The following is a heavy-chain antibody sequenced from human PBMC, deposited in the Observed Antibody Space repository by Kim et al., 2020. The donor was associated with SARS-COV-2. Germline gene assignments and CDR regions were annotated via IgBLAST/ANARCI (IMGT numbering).Heavy chain of an antibody. J-gene: IGHJ6*02. CDR3: AGGSGYYYDYGMDV. CDR2: IYSGGST. CDR1: GFTVSSNY. D-gene: IGHD3-22*01. Sequence: GGSLRLSCAASGFTVSSNYMSWVRQAPGKGLEWVSVIYSGGSTYYADSVKGRFTISRHNSKNTLYLQMNSLRAEDTAVYYCAGGSGYYYDYGMDVWGQGTTVTVAS. V-gene: IGHV3-53*04.